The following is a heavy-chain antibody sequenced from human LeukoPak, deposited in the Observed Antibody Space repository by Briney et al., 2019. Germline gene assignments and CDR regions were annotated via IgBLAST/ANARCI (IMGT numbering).Heavy chain of an antibody. CDR2: IKQDGSEK. Sequence: GGSLRLSCAASGFTFSSYWMSWVRQAPGKGLEWVANIKQDGSEKYYVDSVKGRFTISRDNAKNSLYLQMNSLRAEDTAVYYCARRDSSSWYTNFDYWGQGTLVTVSS. J-gene: IGHJ4*02. V-gene: IGHV3-7*03. D-gene: IGHD6-13*01. CDR1: GFTFSSYW. CDR3: ARRDSSSWYTNFDY.